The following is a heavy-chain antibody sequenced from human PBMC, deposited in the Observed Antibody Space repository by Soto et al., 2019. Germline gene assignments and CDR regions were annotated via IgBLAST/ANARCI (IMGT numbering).Heavy chain of an antibody. CDR2: IWFDGSRT. D-gene: IGHD2-8*01. Sequence: GGSLRLSCVVSGFTFSEYGFHWVRQAPGKGLEWVAAIWFDGSRTDYVDSVKGRFTISRDDSKNTLFLQINSLGAEDTAVYYCARDRGVWAPDLDYWGQGTLVTVSS. CDR3: ARDRGVWAPDLDY. J-gene: IGHJ4*02. V-gene: IGHV3-33*01. CDR1: GFTFSEYG.